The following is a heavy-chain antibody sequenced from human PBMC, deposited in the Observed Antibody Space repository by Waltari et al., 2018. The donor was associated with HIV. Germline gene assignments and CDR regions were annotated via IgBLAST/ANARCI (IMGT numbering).Heavy chain of an antibody. Sequence: QVQLVQSGAEVKKPGASVKVSCKASGYTFTSYDINWVRQATGQGLEWMGWVIPNSCNPGYAQKFQGRVTMTRNTSISTAYMELSSLRSEDTAVYYCASTGYYFDSSGYPRYFDYWGQGTLVTVSS. J-gene: IGHJ4*02. CDR1: GYTFTSYD. D-gene: IGHD3-22*01. CDR3: ASTGYYFDSSGYPRYFDY. V-gene: IGHV1-8*01. CDR2: VIPNSCNP.